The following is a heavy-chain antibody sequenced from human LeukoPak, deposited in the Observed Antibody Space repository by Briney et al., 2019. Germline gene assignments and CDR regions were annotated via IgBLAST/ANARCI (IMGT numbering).Heavy chain of an antibody. V-gene: IGHV4-39*01. CDR1: GGSISSGNYY. J-gene: IGHJ4*02. Sequence: SETLSLTCTVSGGSISSGNYYWNWIRQPPGKGLEWIGSIYYSGSTYYNPSLKSRVTVSVDTSKNQFSLKLSSVTATDTAVYYCARSGTYYRTFDFWGQGTLVTVSS. D-gene: IGHD1-26*01. CDR2: IYYSGST. CDR3: ARSGTYYRTFDF.